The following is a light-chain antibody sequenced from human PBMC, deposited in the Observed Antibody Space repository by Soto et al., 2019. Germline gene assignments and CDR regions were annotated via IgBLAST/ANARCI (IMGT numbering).Light chain of an antibody. CDR3: QQYNNWPPLT. CDR1: QSVSNN. J-gene: IGKJ4*01. V-gene: IGKV3D-15*01. Sequence: EVVMTQSPATVSASPGETATLSCRASQSVSNNLAWFQQKPGQAPRLLIYGASARATGIPARFSASGSGTEFTLTISSLRSEDFAVYYCQQYNNWPPLTFGGGTKVEFK. CDR2: GAS.